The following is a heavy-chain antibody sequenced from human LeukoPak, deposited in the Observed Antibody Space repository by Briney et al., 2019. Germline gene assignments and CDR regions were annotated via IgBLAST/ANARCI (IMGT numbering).Heavy chain of an antibody. J-gene: IGHJ3*02. D-gene: IGHD2-21*02. CDR2: LYSGSNT. Sequence: PGASLRLSCAASGFTVSSNYMSWVRQAPGKGLEWVSLLYSGSNTFYADSVKGRFTISRDNSKNTLYLQMNSLRAEDTAVYYCATSGGDRSADAFDIWGQGTMVTVSS. CDR3: ATSGGDRSADAFDI. V-gene: IGHV3-53*01. CDR1: GFTVSSNY.